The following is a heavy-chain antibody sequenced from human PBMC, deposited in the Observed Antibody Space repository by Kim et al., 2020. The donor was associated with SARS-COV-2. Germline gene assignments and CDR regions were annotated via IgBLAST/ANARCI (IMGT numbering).Heavy chain of an antibody. Sequence: GGSLRLSCAASGFTFSSYGMHWVRQAPGKGLEWVAVIWYDGSNEYYADSVKGRFTISRDNSKNTLYLQMNSLRDEDTAVYYCARNRYYYDSSGYYEESYYYGMDVWGQGTTVTVSS. V-gene: IGHV3-33*01. CDR3: ARNRYYYDSSGYYEESYYYGMDV. J-gene: IGHJ6*02. CDR2: IWYDGSNE. D-gene: IGHD3-22*01. CDR1: GFTFSSYG.